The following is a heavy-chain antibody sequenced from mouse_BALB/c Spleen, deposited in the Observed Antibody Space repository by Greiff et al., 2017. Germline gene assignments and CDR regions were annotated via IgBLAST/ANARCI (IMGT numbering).Heavy chain of an antibody. CDR3: ARRGEGAWFAY. CDR1: GYTFTSYV. D-gene: IGHD2-13*01. Sequence: EVQGVESGPELVKPGASVKMSCKASGYTFTSYVMHWVKQKPGQGLEWIGYINPYNDGTKYNEKFKGKATLTSDKSSSTAYMELSSLTSEDSAVYYCARRGEGAWFAYWGQGTLVTVSA. J-gene: IGHJ3*01. V-gene: IGHV1-14*01. CDR2: INPYNDGT.